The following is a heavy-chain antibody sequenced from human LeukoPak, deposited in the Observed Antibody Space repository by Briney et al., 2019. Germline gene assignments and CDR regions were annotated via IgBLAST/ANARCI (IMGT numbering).Heavy chain of an antibody. V-gene: IGHV4-34*01. CDR3: ARDEAAAARHTTK. D-gene: IGHD6-13*01. CDR2: INHSGST. CDR1: GGTFSGYY. Sequence: SETLSLTCVVYGGTFSGYYWSWIRQPPGKGLEWIGEINHSGSTNYNPSLKSRVTISVDTSKNQFSLKLSSVTAADTAVYYCARDEAAAARHTTKWGQGTLVTVSS. J-gene: IGHJ4*02.